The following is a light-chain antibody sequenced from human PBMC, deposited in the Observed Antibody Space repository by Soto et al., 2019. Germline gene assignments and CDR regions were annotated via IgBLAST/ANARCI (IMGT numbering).Light chain of an antibody. CDR1: QSVSSGY. J-gene: IGKJ3*01. CDR3: QQYGSSPYT. V-gene: IGKV3-20*01. Sequence: EIVLTQSPGTLSLSPGERATLSCRASQSVSSGYLAWYQQKPGQAPRLLIYGASSRATGIPDRFSGSGSGTDFTLTISRLEPEDFVVFYCQQYGSSPYTYGPGTKVDI. CDR2: GAS.